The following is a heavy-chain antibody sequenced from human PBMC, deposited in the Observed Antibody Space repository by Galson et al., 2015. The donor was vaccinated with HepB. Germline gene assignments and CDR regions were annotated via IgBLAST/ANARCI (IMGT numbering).Heavy chain of an antibody. CDR1: GDTFSSYA. J-gene: IGHJ4*02. Sequence: SVKVSCKASGDTFSSYAISWVRQAPGQGLEWMGNIIPIFGTANHAQKFQGRVTITADESSSTTYMELISLRSEDTAVYYCARDAPKKYYGPVIYFDYWGQGTLVTVSS. V-gene: IGHV1-69*13. CDR3: ARDAPKKYYGPVIYFDY. CDR2: IIPIFGTA. D-gene: IGHD3-10*01.